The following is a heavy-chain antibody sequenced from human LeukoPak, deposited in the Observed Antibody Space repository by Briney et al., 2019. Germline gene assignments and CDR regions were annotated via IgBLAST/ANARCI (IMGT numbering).Heavy chain of an antibody. D-gene: IGHD3-10*01. CDR3: ARAGSHWHYVY. J-gene: IGHJ4*02. Sequence: GGSLRLSCAASGFTFSGLSMSGVRQSPTKGLEWVANIKQDGSERYYVDSVKGRFTISRDNAKNSLSLQMNNLRVEDTAVYYCARAGSHWHYVYWGQGTVVTVSS. CDR1: GFTFSGLS. V-gene: IGHV3-7*01. CDR2: IKQDGSER.